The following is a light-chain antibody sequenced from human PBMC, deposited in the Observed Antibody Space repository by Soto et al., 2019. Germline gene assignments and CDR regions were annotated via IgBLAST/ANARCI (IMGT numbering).Light chain of an antibody. CDR3: PQSYSTPIT. J-gene: IGKJ5*01. CDR2: AAF. Sequence: DIQLTQSPSTLSLSVGDRATITCRASETVSSWLSWYQQKPGKAPKLLIYAAFSLQSGVPSRFSGSGSGTDFTLTISSLEPEDFATYYCPQSYSTPITFGGGTRLEIK. CDR1: ETVSSW. V-gene: IGKV1-39*01.